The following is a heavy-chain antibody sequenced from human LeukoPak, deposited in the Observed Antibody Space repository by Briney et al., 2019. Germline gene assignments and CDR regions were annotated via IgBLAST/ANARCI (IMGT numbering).Heavy chain of an antibody. D-gene: IGHD6-19*01. CDR2: ISYDGSNK. J-gene: IGHJ4*02. CDR3: AKGEQRLVEGVDY. V-gene: IGHV3-30*18. Sequence: XVAVISYDGSNKYYADSVKDRFTISRDNSKNTLYLQMNSLRAEDTAVYYCAKGEQRLVEGVDYWGQGTLVTVSS.